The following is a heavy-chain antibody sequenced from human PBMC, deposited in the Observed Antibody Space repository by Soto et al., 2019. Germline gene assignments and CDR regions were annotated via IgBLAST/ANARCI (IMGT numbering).Heavy chain of an antibody. CDR2: IKSKTDGGTT. CDR1: GFTFSNAW. Sequence: GGSLRLSCAASGFTFSNAWMNWVRQAPGKGKEWVGRIKSKTDGGTTDYAAPEKGRFTISRDDSKNTLYLQMNSLKTEDTAVYYCTTGDLQTSYYYYYGMDVWGQGTTVTVSS. CDR3: TTGDLQTSYYYYYGMDV. V-gene: IGHV3-15*07. J-gene: IGHJ6*02.